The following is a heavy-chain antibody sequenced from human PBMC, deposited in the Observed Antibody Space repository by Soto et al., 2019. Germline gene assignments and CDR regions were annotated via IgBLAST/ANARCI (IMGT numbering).Heavy chain of an antibody. CDR1: GFTFSSYW. D-gene: IGHD3-10*01. V-gene: IGHV3-7*01. J-gene: IGHJ4*02. CDR2: IKQDGSEK. CDR3: ATDLLPDYGSGTYYAY. Sequence: GGSLRLSCAASGFTFSSYWMSWVRQAPGKGLEWVANIKQDGSEKYYVDSVKGRFTISRDNAKNSLYLQMNSLRAEDTAVYYCATDLLPDYGSGTYYAYWGQGTLVTVSS.